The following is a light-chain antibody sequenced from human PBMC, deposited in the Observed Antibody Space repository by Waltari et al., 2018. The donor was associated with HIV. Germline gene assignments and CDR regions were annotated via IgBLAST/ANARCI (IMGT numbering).Light chain of an antibody. CDR1: QSVRSS. Sequence: EIVLTQSPDTLSLSPGARATLSCWASQSVRSSLAWYQQKPGQPPRLLIYGASNRATGIPARFSGSGSGTDFTLTISSLEPEDFAVYYCQQRRNWPITFGGGTKVEIK. CDR2: GAS. CDR3: QQRRNWPIT. V-gene: IGKV3-11*01. J-gene: IGKJ4*01.